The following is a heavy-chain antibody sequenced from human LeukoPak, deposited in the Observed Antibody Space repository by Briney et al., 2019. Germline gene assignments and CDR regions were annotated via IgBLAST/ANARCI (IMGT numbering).Heavy chain of an antibody. Sequence: SETLSLTCTVSGGSISSGGYYWSWIRQHPGKGLEWIGYIYYSGSTYYNPSLKSRVTISVDTSKNQFSLKLNSVTAADTAVYYCASSTRGAFDIWGQGTMVTVSS. J-gene: IGHJ3*02. CDR1: GGSISSGGYY. CDR2: IYYSGST. CDR3: ASSTRGAFDI. V-gene: IGHV4-31*03. D-gene: IGHD2/OR15-2a*01.